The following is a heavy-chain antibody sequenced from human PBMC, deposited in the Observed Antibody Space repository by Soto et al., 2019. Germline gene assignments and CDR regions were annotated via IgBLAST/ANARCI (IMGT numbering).Heavy chain of an antibody. J-gene: IGHJ3*02. V-gene: IGHV3-23*01. CDR3: AKDGLMSTYYDDSSGYGI. CDR1: GFTSSSYA. D-gene: IGHD3-22*01. CDR2: ISGSGGST. Sequence: GGSLRLSCAASGFTSSSYAMRWVRQAPGKGLEWVSAISGSGGSTYYADSVKGRFTISRDNYKNTLYLQMNSLRAEDAAVYYCAKDGLMSTYYDDSSGYGIWGQGTMVTVSS.